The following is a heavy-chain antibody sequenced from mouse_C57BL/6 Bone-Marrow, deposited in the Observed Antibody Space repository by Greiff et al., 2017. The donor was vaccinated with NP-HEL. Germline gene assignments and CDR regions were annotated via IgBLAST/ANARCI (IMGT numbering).Heavy chain of an antibody. CDR2: ITHSGET. Sequence: QVQLKESGPGLVKPSQSLFLTCSITGFPITSGYYWIWIRQSPGKPLEWMGYITHSGETFYNPSLQSPISITRETSKNQFFLQLNSVTTEDTAMYYCAGDRWGTHWYFDVWGTGTTVTVSS. D-gene: IGHD2-14*01. V-gene: IGHV12-3*01. CDR3: AGDRWGTHWYFDV. CDR1: GFPITSGYY. J-gene: IGHJ1*03.